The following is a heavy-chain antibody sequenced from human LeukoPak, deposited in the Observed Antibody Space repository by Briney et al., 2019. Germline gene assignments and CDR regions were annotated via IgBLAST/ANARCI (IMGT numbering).Heavy chain of an antibody. J-gene: IGHJ3*02. Sequence: GASVKVSCKVSGYTLTELSMHWVRQAPGKGLEWMGGFDPEDGETIYAQKFQGRATMTEDTSTDTAYMELSSLRSEDTAVYYCATSHDSSGYYSAFHIWGQGTMVTVSS. V-gene: IGHV1-24*01. CDR2: FDPEDGET. CDR3: ATSHDSSGYYSAFHI. CDR1: GYTLTELS. D-gene: IGHD3-22*01.